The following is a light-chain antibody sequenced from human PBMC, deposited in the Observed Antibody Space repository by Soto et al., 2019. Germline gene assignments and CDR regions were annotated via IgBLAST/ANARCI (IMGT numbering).Light chain of an antibody. J-gene: IGKJ5*01. CDR3: QQRSNWPIT. Sequence: VVMTQSPATLSVSPWERATLSCRASESVSRNLAWYQQKPGQAPRLLIYDASTRATGIPARFSGSGSGTDFTLTISSLEPEDFAVYYCQQRSNWPITFGQGTRLEIK. CDR1: ESVSRN. CDR2: DAS. V-gene: IGKV3-11*01.